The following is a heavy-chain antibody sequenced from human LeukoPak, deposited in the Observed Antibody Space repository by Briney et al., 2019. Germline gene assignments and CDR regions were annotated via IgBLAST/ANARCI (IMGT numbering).Heavy chain of an antibody. CDR3: TTSSRDFWRGYPSV. D-gene: IGHD3-3*01. CDR1: GFIFSDAW. Sequence: GGSLRLSCAASGFIFSDAWMSWVRPTPGKGLEWVGRLTSKTDGGATDYAAPVRGRFTMSRDDSKNTLYLQMNSLKTEDTAMYYCTTSSRDFWRGYPSVWGQGTLVTVSS. V-gene: IGHV3-15*01. J-gene: IGHJ4*02. CDR2: LTSKTDGGAT.